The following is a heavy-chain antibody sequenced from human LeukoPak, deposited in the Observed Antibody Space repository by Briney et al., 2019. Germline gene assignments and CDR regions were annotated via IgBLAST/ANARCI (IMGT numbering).Heavy chain of an antibody. CDR3: ARRGYCSGGSCPHGEYYFDY. D-gene: IGHD2-15*01. CDR2: ISAYNGNT. J-gene: IGHJ4*02. Sequence: ASVKVSCKASGYTFTSYGISWVRQAPGQGLEWMGWISAYNGNTNYAQKLQGRVTMTTDTSTSTAYMELRSLRSDDTAVYYCARRGYCSGGSCPHGEYYFDYWGQGTLVTVSS. V-gene: IGHV1-18*01. CDR1: GYTFTSYG.